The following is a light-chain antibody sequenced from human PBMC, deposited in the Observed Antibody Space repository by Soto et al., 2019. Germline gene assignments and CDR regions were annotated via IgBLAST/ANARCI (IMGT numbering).Light chain of an antibody. V-gene: IGLV1-47*01. CDR1: RTNIETNH. Sequence: QSVLTQPSSTSGTPGQRVIISCSGSRTNIETNHVYWYQQLPGTTPKVLIYRNSQRPSGVPDRFSAPKSGTSASLAIDGLRAEDEGDYYCAAWDDRLSGVVFGGGTKLTVL. J-gene: IGLJ2*01. CDR3: AAWDDRLSGVV. CDR2: RNS.